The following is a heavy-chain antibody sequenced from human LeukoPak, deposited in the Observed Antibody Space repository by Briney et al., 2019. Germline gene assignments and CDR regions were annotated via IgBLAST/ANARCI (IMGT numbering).Heavy chain of an antibody. CDR2: ISPGDSDK. D-gene: IGHD5-18*01. V-gene: IGHV5-51*01. J-gene: IGHJ4*02. CDR1: GYNCTNYW. Sequence: GESLKISCKASGYNCTNYWIGWVRQMPGKGLEWIGIISPGDSDKRYSPSFQGQVTISADKSICTAYLQWSSLKASDTAMYYCARRGDSYGRFDYWGQGILVTVSS. CDR3: ARRGDSYGRFDY.